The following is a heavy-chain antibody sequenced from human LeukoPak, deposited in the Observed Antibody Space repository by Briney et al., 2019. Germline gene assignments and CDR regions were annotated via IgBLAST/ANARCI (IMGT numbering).Heavy chain of an antibody. V-gene: IGHV6-1*01. CDR1: GDSVSSNSAA. D-gene: IGHD6-19*01. CDR2: TYYRSKWYN. CDR3: ARAHVQGYSSGRPFDY. J-gene: IGHJ4*02. Sequence: SQTLSLTCAISGDSVSSNSAAWNWLRQSPSRGLEWLGRTYYRSKWYNDYAVSVKSRITINPDTSKNQFSLQLNSVTPEDTAVYYCARAHVQGYSSGRPFDYWGQGTLVTVSS.